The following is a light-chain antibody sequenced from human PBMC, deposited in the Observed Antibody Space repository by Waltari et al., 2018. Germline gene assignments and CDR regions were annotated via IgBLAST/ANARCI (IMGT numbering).Light chain of an antibody. CDR1: QSISSW. CDR2: KAS. J-gene: IGKJ3*01. Sequence: DIQMTQSPSTLSASVGDRVTITCRASQSISSWLAWYQQKTGKAPKLLIYKASSLESGVPSRFSGSGSGTEFTLTISRLEPEDFAVYYCQQSGGSPFTFGPGTTVDI. CDR3: QQSGGSPFT. V-gene: IGKV1-5*03.